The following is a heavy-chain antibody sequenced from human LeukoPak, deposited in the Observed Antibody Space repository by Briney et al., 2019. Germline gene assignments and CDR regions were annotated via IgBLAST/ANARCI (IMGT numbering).Heavy chain of an antibody. Sequence: GGSLRLSCAASGFTFSSYAMSWVRQAPGKGLEWVSAISGSGGSTYYADSVKGRFTISRDNSKNTLYLQMNSLRAEDTAVYYCAKAQLLTDKYYYYYYGMDVCGQGTTVTVSS. CDR3: AKAQLLTDKYYYYYYGMDV. CDR2: ISGSGGST. D-gene: IGHD3-9*01. CDR1: GFTFSSYA. J-gene: IGHJ6*02. V-gene: IGHV3-23*01.